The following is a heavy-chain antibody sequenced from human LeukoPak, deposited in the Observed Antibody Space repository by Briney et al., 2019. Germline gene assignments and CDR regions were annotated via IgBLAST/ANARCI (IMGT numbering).Heavy chain of an antibody. CDR3: AKDLSEFTMVVVIMID. J-gene: IGHJ6*02. D-gene: IGHD3-22*01. V-gene: IGHV3-23*01. Sequence: GRSLRLSCAASGFTFSSYAMSWVRQAPGKGLEWVSAISGSGTGTYYADSVKGRFTISRDNSKDTVYLQMNSLRAEDTAVYYCAKDLSEFTMVVVIMIDWGQGTTVTVSS. CDR1: GFTFSSYA. CDR2: ISGSGTGT.